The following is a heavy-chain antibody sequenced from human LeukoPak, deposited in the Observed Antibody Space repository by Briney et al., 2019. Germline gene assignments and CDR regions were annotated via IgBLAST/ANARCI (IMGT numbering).Heavy chain of an antibody. CDR1: GFTFSSYS. CDR2: ISSFSSYI. D-gene: IGHD1-7*01. Sequence: GGSLRLSCAGSGFTFSSYSMNWVRQAPGKGLEWVSSISSFSSYIYYADSVKGRFTISRDNAKNSLYLQMNSLRAEDTAVYYCARDGPLSITGTTGFLDYWGQGTLVTVSS. J-gene: IGHJ4*02. CDR3: ARDGPLSITGTTGFLDY. V-gene: IGHV3-21*01.